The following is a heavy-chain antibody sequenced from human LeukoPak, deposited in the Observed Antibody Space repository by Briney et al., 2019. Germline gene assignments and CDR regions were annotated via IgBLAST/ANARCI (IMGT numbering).Heavy chain of an antibody. V-gene: IGHV1-69*04. J-gene: IGHJ3*02. CDR1: GGTFSSYT. D-gene: IGHD2-2*01. CDR3: ARDRGDIVVVPAASGAFDI. CDR2: IIPILGIA. Sequence: WASVKVSCKASGGTFSSYTISWVRQAPGQGLEWMGRIIPILGIANYAQMFQGRVTITADKSTSTAYMELSSLRSEDTAVYYCARDRGDIVVVPAASGAFDIWGQGTMVTVSS.